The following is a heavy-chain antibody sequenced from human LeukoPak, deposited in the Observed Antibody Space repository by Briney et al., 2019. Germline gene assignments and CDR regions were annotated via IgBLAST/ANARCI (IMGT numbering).Heavy chain of an antibody. J-gene: IGHJ5*02. CDR1: GYTFTGYY. Sequence: ASVKVSCKASGYTFTGYYMHWVRQAPGQGLEWMGWINPNSGGTNYAQKFQGRVTMTRDTSISTAYMELSRLRSDDTAVYYCARGLMSRAVTAIWFDHWGQGTLVTVSS. V-gene: IGHV1-2*02. D-gene: IGHD2-21*02. CDR3: ARGLMSRAVTAIWFDH. CDR2: INPNSGGT.